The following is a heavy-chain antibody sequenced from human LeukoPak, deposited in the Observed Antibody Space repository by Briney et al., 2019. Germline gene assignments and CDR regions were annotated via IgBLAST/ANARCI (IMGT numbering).Heavy chain of an antibody. Sequence: GGSLRLSCAASGFSFDKYTMNWVRQAPGRGLEWVPSISGSGLYIFYADSMKGRFTISRDNTKNSLYLQMDSLRAEDTSVYFCARGSFSSSWFEKYFFDSWGQGTLVTVSA. J-gene: IGHJ4*02. CDR2: ISGSGLYI. CDR3: ARGSFSSSWFEKYFFDS. D-gene: IGHD6-13*01. CDR1: GFSFDKYT. V-gene: IGHV3-21*01.